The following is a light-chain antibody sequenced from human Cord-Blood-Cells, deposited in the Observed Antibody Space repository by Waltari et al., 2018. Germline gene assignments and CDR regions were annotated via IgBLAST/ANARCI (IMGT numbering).Light chain of an antibody. J-gene: IGKJ2*01. CDR2: DAS. CDR3: QQRSNWPPPYT. V-gene: IGKV3-11*01. Sequence: EIVLTQSPATLSLSPGESATLSCRASQGVSSYLAWYQQKPGEAPRLLRYDASNQATGIPARFSGSGSGTDFTLTISSLEPEDFAVYYCQQRSNWPPPYTFGQGTKLEIK. CDR1: QGVSSY.